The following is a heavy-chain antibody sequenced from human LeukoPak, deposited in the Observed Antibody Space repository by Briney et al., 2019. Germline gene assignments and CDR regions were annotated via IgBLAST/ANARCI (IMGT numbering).Heavy chain of an antibody. Sequence: GGSLRLSCAASGFTFSDYAMSWVRQAPGKGLEWVSGISNRGDGTYYAASVKGRFTISRDNSKNTLYLQMNSLRAEDTAVYYCAKDQPSLRDYVWGSYRYTGTDFDYWGQGTLVTVSS. J-gene: IGHJ4*02. D-gene: IGHD3-16*02. V-gene: IGHV3-23*01. CDR1: GFTFSDYA. CDR3: AKDQPSLRDYVWGSYRYTGTDFDY. CDR2: ISNRGDGT.